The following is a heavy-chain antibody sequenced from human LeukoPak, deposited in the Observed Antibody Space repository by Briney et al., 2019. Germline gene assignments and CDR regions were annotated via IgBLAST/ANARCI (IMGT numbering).Heavy chain of an antibody. D-gene: IGHD2-2*01. V-gene: IGHV3-23*01. CDR1: GFTFSSYA. J-gene: IGHJ4*02. CDR3: AKDYEDIVVVPAAPYFDY. CDR2: ISGSGGST. Sequence: GGSLRLSCAASGFTFSSYAMSWVRQAPGKGLEWVSAISGSGGSTYYADSVKGRFTISRDNSKNTLYLQMNSLRAEDTAVYYCAKDYEDIVVVPAAPYFDYWGQGTLVTVSS.